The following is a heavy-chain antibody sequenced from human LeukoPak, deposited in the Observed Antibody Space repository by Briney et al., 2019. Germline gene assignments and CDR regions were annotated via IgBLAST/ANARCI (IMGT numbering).Heavy chain of an antibody. J-gene: IGHJ4*02. D-gene: IGHD6-19*01. Sequence: ASVKVSCKASGYTFTSYYMHWVRQAPGQGLEWMGIINPSGGSTSYAQKFQGRVTMTRDMSTSTVYMELSSLRSEDTAVYYCARVSVKGIAVAGTFDYWGQGTLVTVSS. CDR1: GYTFTSYY. CDR3: ARVSVKGIAVAGTFDY. CDR2: INPSGGST. V-gene: IGHV1-46*01.